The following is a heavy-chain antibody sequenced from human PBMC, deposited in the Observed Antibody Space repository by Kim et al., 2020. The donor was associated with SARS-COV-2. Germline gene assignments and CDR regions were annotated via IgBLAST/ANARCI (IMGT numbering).Heavy chain of an antibody. CDR2: IYYSGST. D-gene: IGHD3-10*01. CDR1: GGSISSYY. J-gene: IGHJ2*01. V-gene: IGHV4-59*13. Sequence: SETLSLTCTVSGGSISSYYWSWIRQPPGKGLEWIGYIYYSGSTNYNPSLKSRVTISVDTSKNQFSLKLSSVTAADTAVYYCASYYGSGVKPRDWYFDLWGRGTLVTVSS. CDR3: ASYYGSGVKPRDWYFDL.